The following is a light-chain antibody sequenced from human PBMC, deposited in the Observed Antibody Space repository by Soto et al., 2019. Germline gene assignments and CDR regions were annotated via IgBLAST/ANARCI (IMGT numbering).Light chain of an antibody. Sequence: QSVLTQPASVSGSPGQSITISCTGTSSDVGGYNYVSWYQQHPGKAPKLIIYDVSDRPSGVSDRFSGSKSGNTVSLTISGLQAEDEADYYCSSYTSTTTLGVFGGGTQLTVL. CDR1: SSDVGGYNY. CDR2: DVS. CDR3: SSYTSTTTLGV. J-gene: IGLJ3*02. V-gene: IGLV2-14*03.